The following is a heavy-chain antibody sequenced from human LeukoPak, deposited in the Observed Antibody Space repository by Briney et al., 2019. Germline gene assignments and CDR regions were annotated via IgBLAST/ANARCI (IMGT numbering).Heavy chain of an antibody. J-gene: IGHJ4*02. D-gene: IGHD6-13*01. Sequence: AGSLTLSCAASGFTFSSYAMSWVRQAPRTGLERVSAISGSGGSTYYSDSVKGRFTISRDNSKNTLYLQMNSLRAEDTAVYYCAKDKGYSSSWYQNDYWGQGTLVTVSS. V-gene: IGHV3-23*01. CDR1: GFTFSSYA. CDR2: ISGSGGST. CDR3: AKDKGYSSSWYQNDY.